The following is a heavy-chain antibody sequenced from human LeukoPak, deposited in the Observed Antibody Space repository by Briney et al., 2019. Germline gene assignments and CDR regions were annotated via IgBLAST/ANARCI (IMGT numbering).Heavy chain of an antibody. CDR1: GFTLSTYA. V-gene: IGHV3-23*01. CDR3: ARGRVSSSTWYSTYYYYFYMDV. Sequence: QSGGSLRLSCAASGFTLSTYAMSWVRQTPGKGLEWVAATSSSDAGTYHADSVRGRFTISRDNSKNTLYLQMNSLRAEDAAVYFCARGRVSSSTWYSTYYYYFYMDVWGKGTTVTVSS. D-gene: IGHD1-1*01. J-gene: IGHJ6*03. CDR2: TSSSDAGT.